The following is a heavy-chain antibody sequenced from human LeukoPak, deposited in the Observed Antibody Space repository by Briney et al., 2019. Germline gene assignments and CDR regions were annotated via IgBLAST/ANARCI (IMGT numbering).Heavy chain of an antibody. CDR3: TRQGGHTAMLRSDV. V-gene: IGHV3-53*01. D-gene: IGHD5-18*01. Sequence: PGGSLRLSCAAAGFTVSSNYMGWVRQAPGKGLGWVSVIYRGGSTSYADSVKGRFPISRDNSKNTLYLQMNSLRAEDTAVYYCTRQGGHTAMLRSDVWGKGTTVTVSS. CDR2: IYRGGST. CDR1: GFTVSSNY. J-gene: IGHJ6*04.